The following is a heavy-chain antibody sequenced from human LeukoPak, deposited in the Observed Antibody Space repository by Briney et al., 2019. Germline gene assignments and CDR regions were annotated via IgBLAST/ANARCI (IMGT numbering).Heavy chain of an antibody. CDR2: IWFDGNNK. V-gene: IGHV3-33*06. D-gene: IGHD6-25*01. CDR3: AKAARLGPSHFDY. J-gene: IGHJ4*02. CDR1: GFTFTTYG. Sequence: GGSLRLSCAASGFTFTTYGMHWVRQAPGKGLEWVAVIWFDGNNKFYADSVKGRFTVSRDNSKNTLYLHMNSLRGEDTAVYYCAKAARLGPSHFDYWGRGSLVTVSS.